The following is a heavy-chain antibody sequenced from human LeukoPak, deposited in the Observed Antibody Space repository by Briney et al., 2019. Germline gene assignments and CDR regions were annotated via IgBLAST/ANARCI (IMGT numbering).Heavy chain of an antibody. CDR1: GYIFTSYY. Sequence: ASVKVSCKASGYIFTSYYMHWVRQAPGQGLEWMGIINPSNGYTTYAQKFQGRVTMTTDTSTSTAYMELSSLRSEDTAVYYCARGHLVRYLRYSRNYYYYYYMDVWGKGTTVTISS. CDR3: ARGHLVRYLRYSRNYYYYYYMDV. CDR2: INPSNGYT. V-gene: IGHV1-46*01. D-gene: IGHD3-9*01. J-gene: IGHJ6*03.